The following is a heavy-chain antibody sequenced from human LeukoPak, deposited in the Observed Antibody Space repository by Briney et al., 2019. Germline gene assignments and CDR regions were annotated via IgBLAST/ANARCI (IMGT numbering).Heavy chain of an antibody. J-gene: IGHJ4*02. D-gene: IGHD5-18*01. V-gene: IGHV3-30-3*01. CDR2: ISYDGSNK. CDR3: AREYGTAMVHRYCDY. Sequence: LRFSCAASGFTFSSYVLHWVRQAPGKGLEWVAVISYDGSNKYYADSVKGRFTISRDNSKNTLYLQMNSLRAEDTAVYYCAREYGTAMVHRYCDYWGQGTLVTVSS. CDR1: GFTFSSYV.